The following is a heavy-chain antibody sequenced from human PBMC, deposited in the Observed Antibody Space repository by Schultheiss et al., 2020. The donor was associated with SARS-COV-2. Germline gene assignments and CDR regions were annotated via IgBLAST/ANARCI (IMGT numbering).Heavy chain of an antibody. V-gene: IGHV4-4*02. CDR3: AGGLYGAFDY. J-gene: IGHJ4*02. D-gene: IGHD4-17*01. CDR1: GGSISSSNW. Sequence: SETLSLTCAVSGGSISSSNWWSWVRQPPGKGLEWIGEIYHSGSTNYNPSLKSRVTISIDTSKNHFSLKLSSVTAADTAVYYCAGGLYGAFDYWGQGTLVTVSS. CDR2: IYHSGST.